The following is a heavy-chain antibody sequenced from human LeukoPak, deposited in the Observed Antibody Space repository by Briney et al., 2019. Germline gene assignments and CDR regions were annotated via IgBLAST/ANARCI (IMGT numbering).Heavy chain of an antibody. V-gene: IGHV4-39*07. Sequence: PSETLSLTCTVSGDSIGTSDNYWGWIRQPPGKGLDWIGSIFYTGSTYYNPSLKSRVTISVDTSKNQISLKLTPVTAADTAVYYCARDLYSSRTNDAFVIWGQGTMVTVSS. D-gene: IGHD6-13*01. CDR1: GDSIGTSDNY. CDR2: IFYTGST. J-gene: IGHJ3*02. CDR3: ARDLYSSRTNDAFVI.